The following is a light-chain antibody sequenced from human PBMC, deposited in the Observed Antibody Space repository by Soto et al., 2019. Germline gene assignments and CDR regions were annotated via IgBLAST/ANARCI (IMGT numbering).Light chain of an antibody. CDR2: GAS. CDR1: QSVSTNF. CDR3: QQYGRTSWT. V-gene: IGKV3-20*01. J-gene: IGKJ1*01. Sequence: EIVLTQSPGTLSLSPGEGATLSCRASQSVSTNFFAWYQQKPGQAPRLLIYGASTRATGIPDRFSGSGSGTDFTLTISRREPEDFALYYCQQYGRTSWTFGPGTKVEI.